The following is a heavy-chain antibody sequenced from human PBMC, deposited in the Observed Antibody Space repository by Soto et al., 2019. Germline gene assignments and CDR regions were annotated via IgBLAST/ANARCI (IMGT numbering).Heavy chain of an antibody. CDR2: ISFDGSNK. V-gene: IGHV3-30*03. Sequence: GGSLRLSCAASGFTFSSFGMHWVRQAPGKGLDWVGVISFDGSNKYYADSVKGRFTISRDNSKNTLYLQMNSLTAEDTAMYYCVRSKGGYSYGTPFDYWGQGTLVTVSS. D-gene: IGHD5-18*01. CDR3: VRSKGGYSYGTPFDY. CDR1: GFTFSSFG. J-gene: IGHJ4*02.